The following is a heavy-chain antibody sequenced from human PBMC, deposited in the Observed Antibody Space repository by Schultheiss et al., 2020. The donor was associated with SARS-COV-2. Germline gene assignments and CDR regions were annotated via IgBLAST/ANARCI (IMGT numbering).Heavy chain of an antibody. CDR1: GFTFSKYS. D-gene: IGHD3-3*01. Sequence: GESLKISCVGSGFTFSKYSLSWVRQTPGRGLEWVSYISSSSSTIYYGDSVKGRFTVSRDNAKNSLYLQMNSLRDEDTAVYYCARDLRFLEWPSYFYYGMDVWGQGTTVTVSS. V-gene: IGHV3-48*02. CDR2: ISSSSSTI. CDR3: ARDLRFLEWPSYFYYGMDV. J-gene: IGHJ6*02.